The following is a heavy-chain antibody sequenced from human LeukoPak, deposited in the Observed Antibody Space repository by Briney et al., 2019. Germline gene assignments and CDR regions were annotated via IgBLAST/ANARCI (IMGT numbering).Heavy chain of an antibody. J-gene: IGHJ4*02. CDR2: ISGSGGST. D-gene: IGHD2-2*01. CDR3: AKLSSSTYVKSPSDY. Sequence: GGSLRLSCAASGFTFSSYAMSWVRQAPGKGLEWVSVISGSGGSTYYADSVKGRFTISRDNSKNTLYLQMNSLRAEDTAVYYCAKLSSSTYVKSPSDYWGQGTLVTVSS. V-gene: IGHV3-23*01. CDR1: GFTFSSYA.